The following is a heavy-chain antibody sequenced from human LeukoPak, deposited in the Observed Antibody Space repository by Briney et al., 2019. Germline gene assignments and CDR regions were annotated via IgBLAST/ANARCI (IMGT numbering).Heavy chain of an antibody. V-gene: IGHV1-8*03. CDR3: ARVPDYDILTGFDY. CDR2: MNPNSGNT. CDR1: GYTFTSYD. Sequence: ASVKVSCKASGYTFTSYDINWVRQATGQGLEWMGWMNPNSGNTGYAQKFQGRVTITRNTSISTAYMELSSLRSEDTAVYYCARVPDYDILTGFDYWGQGTLVTVSS. J-gene: IGHJ4*02. D-gene: IGHD3-9*01.